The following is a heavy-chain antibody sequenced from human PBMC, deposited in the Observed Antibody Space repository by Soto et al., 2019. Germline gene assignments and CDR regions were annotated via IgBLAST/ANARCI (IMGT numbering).Heavy chain of an antibody. Sequence: EVQLLESGGGLVNPGGSLRLSCAASTFSVTNSAMIWVRQAPGKGLEWVSAISGSGTDTYYADSVKGRFIISRDRSNNTVYLPMNRLTPQDTATYFCVTEPISVVRDNNWFDPWGQGTLVIVSS. CDR2: ISGSGTDT. V-gene: IGHV3-23*01. CDR1: TFSVTNSA. CDR3: VTEPISVVRDNNWFDP. J-gene: IGHJ5*02. D-gene: IGHD3-10*01.